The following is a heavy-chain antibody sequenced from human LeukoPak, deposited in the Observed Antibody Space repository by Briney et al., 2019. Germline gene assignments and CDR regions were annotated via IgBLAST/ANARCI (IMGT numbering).Heavy chain of an antibody. V-gene: IGHV3-15*01. CDR2: IKSKTDGGTT. CDR1: GFTFSNAW. D-gene: IGHD1-26*01. Sequence: GGSLRLSCAASGFTFSNAWMSWVRQAPGKGLEWVGRIKSKTDGGTTDYATPVKGRFTISRGDSKNTLYLQMNSLKTEDTAVYYCTTDGSYSIYFDYWGQGTLVTVSS. J-gene: IGHJ4*02. CDR3: TTDGSYSIYFDY.